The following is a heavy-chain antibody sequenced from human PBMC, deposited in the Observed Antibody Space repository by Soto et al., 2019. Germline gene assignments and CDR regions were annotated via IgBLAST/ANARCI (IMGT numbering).Heavy chain of an antibody. D-gene: IGHD3-10*01. V-gene: IGHV1-69*02. CDR2: IIPILGIA. J-gene: IGHJ4*02. Sequence: QVQLVQSGAEVKKPGSSVKVSCKASGGTFSSYTISWVRQAPGQGLEWMGRIIPILGIANYAQKFQGRVTITADKSTSPANMELISLRAVDTAVYCCGVCFWFGVLFLVFWGQGTLVTVSS. CDR3: GVCFWFGVLFLVF. CDR1: GGTFSSYT.